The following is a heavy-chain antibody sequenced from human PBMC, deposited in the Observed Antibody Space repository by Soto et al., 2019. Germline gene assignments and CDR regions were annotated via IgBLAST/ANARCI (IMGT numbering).Heavy chain of an antibody. Sequence: EVQLVESGGVLVQPVGSLRLSCVAAGFTFSAYSMNSIRQPPGNGPEWLSYIRGHNANIYYADSVRGRFTISRDNAKSSLFPQRDSLRDEDTAVYFCARQVYTVVTPIDHWGQGTLVTVSS. J-gene: IGHJ4*02. CDR1: GFTFSAYS. CDR3: ARQVYTVVTPIDH. D-gene: IGHD2-21*02. V-gene: IGHV3-48*02. CDR2: IRGHNANI.